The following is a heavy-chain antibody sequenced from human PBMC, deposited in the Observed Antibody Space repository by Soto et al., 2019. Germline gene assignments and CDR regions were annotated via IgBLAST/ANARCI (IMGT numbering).Heavy chain of an antibody. V-gene: IGHV1-18*04. J-gene: IGHJ5*02. CDR2: ISAYNGNT. Sequence: ASVKVSCKASGYTFTSYGISWVRQAPGQGLEWMGWISAYNGNTNYAQKLQGRVTMTTDTSTSTAYMELRSLRSDDTAVYYCARVLDFWSGYSPEGWFDPWGQGTLVTVSS. D-gene: IGHD3-3*01. CDR1: GYTFTSYG. CDR3: ARVLDFWSGYSPEGWFDP.